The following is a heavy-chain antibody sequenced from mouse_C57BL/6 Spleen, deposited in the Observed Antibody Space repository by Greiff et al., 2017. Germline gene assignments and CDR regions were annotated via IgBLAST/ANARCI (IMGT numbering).Heavy chain of an antibody. Sequence: EVQGVESGGDLVKPGGSLKLSCAASGFTFSSYGMSWVRQTPDKRLEWVATISRGGSYTYYPDSVKGRFTLSRDNATNTLYMQMSSLKSEDTAMXYCDRRYSKAMDYWGQGTSVTVSS. CDR2: ISRGGSYT. J-gene: IGHJ4*01. CDR3: DRRYSKAMDY. V-gene: IGHV5-6*01. D-gene: IGHD2-12*01. CDR1: GFTFSSYG.